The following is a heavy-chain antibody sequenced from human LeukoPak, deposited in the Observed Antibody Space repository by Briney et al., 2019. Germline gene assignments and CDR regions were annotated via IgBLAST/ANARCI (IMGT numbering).Heavy chain of an antibody. D-gene: IGHD4-23*01. J-gene: IGHJ4*02. V-gene: IGHV3-21*01. CDR2: ISSSNYF. CDR3: ARGGEITPRFFETGGIDY. CDR1: GFTFNKYS. Sequence: PGGSLRLSCDASGFTFNKYSMNWVRQAPGKGLEWISSISSSNYFYYADSVKGRFTISRDNAENSLFLQINRLRAEDTAIYYCARGGEITPRFFETGGIDYWGQGTLVSVSS.